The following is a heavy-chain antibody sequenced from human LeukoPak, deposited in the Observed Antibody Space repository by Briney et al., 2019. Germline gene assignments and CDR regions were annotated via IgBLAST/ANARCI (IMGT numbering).Heavy chain of an antibody. D-gene: IGHD3-16*01. Sequence: SETLSLTCTVSGGSISSSYWSWIRQPPGKGLEWIGYIYDSGSTNYNPSLNGRVTISVDTSRNQFSLKLSSVTAADTAVYYCARQMHLGGMDVWGQGTTVTVSS. CDR2: IYDSGST. CDR1: GGSISSSY. V-gene: IGHV4-59*08. CDR3: ARQMHLGGMDV. J-gene: IGHJ6*02.